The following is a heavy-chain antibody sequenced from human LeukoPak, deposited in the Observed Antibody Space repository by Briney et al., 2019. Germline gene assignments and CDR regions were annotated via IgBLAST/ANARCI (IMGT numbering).Heavy chain of an antibody. CDR2: ITGSGGNT. D-gene: IGHD3-9*01. J-gene: IGHJ4*02. Sequence: GASLRLSCAASGFTFSNYAMSWVRQAPGKGLEWVSAITGSGGNTYYADSVKGRFTISRDNSKNTVFPQMNSLRAEDTAVYYCAKWEDYDVLTGYYVSDYWGQGTLVTVSS. CDR3: AKWEDYDVLTGYYVSDY. CDR1: GFTFSNYA. V-gene: IGHV3-23*01.